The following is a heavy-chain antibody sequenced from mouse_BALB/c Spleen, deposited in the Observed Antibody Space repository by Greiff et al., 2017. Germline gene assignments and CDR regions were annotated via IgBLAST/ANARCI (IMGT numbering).Heavy chain of an antibody. CDR1: GYAFTNYL. CDR3: AYGYYVGYFDY. CDR2: INPGSGGT. J-gene: IGHJ2*01. Sequence: VQLQQSGAELVRPGTSVKVSCKASGYAFTNYLIEWVKQRPGQGLEWIGVINPGSGGTNYNEKFKGKATLTADKSSSTAYMQLSSLTSDDSAVYFCAYGYYVGYFDYWGQGTTLTVSS. D-gene: IGHD2-3*01. V-gene: IGHV1-54*01.